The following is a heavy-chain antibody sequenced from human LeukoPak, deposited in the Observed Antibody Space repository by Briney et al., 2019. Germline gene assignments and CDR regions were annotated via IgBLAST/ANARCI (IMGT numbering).Heavy chain of an antibody. CDR3: ARRAVGNSYYYSMDV. J-gene: IGHJ6*03. CDR1: GYTFTSYG. V-gene: IGHV1-18*01. D-gene: IGHD6-19*01. CDR2: ISAYNGNT. Sequence: GASVKVSCKASGYTFTSYGISWVRQAPGQGLEWMGWISAYNGNTNYAQKLQGRVTMTTDTSTSTAYMELSSLRSEDTAVYYCARRAVGNSYYYSMDVWGKGTTVTVSS.